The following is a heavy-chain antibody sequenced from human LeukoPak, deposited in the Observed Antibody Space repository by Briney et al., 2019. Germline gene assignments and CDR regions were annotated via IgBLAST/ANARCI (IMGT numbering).Heavy chain of an antibody. CDR2: IYTSGST. CDR3: ARDRRDRVNWFDP. CDR1: GGSISSGTYY. J-gene: IGHJ5*02. Sequence: PSETLSLTCTVSGGSISSGTYYWSWIRQPAGKGLEWIGRIYTSGSTSYNPSLRSRVTISIDTSKNQFSLKLSSVTAADTAMYYCARDRRDRVNWFDPWGQGTLVTVSS. V-gene: IGHV4-61*02. D-gene: IGHD3-10*01.